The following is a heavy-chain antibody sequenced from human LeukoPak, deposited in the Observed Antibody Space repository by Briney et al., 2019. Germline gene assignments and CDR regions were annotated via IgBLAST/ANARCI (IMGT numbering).Heavy chain of an antibody. CDR3: ASGPLTSPYFDY. CDR1: GGSITSGEHY. CDR2: VAYTGST. J-gene: IGHJ4*02. Sequence: SETLSLTCTVSGGSITSGEHYCSWIRQPPGKGLEWIGYVAYTGSTNYNPSLSSRVTMSVDTSKNQFSLKLSSVTAADTAVYYCASGPLTSPYFDYWGQGTLVTVSS. D-gene: IGHD2-21*02. V-gene: IGHV4-30-4*01.